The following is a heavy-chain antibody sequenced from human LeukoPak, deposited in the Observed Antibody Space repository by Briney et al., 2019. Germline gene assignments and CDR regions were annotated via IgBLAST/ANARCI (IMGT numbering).Heavy chain of an antibody. J-gene: IGHJ4*02. CDR3: ARQGGYSYG. D-gene: IGHD5-18*01. Sequence: TSETLSLTCTVSGGSISSSCYYWGWIRQPPGKGLEWIGSIYYSGSTYYNPSLKSRVTISVDTSKNQFSLKLSSVTAADTAVYYCARQGGYSYGWGQGTLVTVSS. CDR2: IYYSGST. V-gene: IGHV4-39*01. CDR1: GGSISSSCYY.